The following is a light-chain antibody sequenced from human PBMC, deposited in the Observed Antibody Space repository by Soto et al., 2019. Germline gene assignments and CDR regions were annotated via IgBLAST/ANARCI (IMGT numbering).Light chain of an antibody. J-gene: IGLJ2*01. CDR1: SSDVGTYNL. CDR2: EGS. CDR3: CSYAGSSTRVV. Sequence: QSALTQPASVSGSPGQSITISCTGTSSDVGTYNLVSWYQHHPGKAPKLMIYEGSKRPSGVSNRFSGSTSGNTASLTISGLQAEDEADYYCCSYAGSSTRVVFGGGTKLTVL. V-gene: IGLV2-23*01.